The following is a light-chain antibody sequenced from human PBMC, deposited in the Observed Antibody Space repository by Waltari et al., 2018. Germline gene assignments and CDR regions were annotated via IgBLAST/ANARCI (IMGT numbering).Light chain of an antibody. CDR3: QSYDTSLRVV. CDR1: GSNIGAGYD. Sequence: QSVLTQPPSVSGAPGQRVTISCTGRGSNIGAGYDFHWYQQLPRAAPKLLIYGSTSRPLGVPDRFFGSTSGTSASLAITGLQAEDEADYYCQSYDTSLRVVFGGGTKLTVL. J-gene: IGLJ2*01. CDR2: GST. V-gene: IGLV1-40*01.